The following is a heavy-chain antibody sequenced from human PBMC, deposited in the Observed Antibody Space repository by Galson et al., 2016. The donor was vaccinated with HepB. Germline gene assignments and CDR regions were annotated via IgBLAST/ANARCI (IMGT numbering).Heavy chain of an antibody. V-gene: IGHV4-59*01. D-gene: IGHD2-8*01. J-gene: IGHJ4*02. CDR2: TYYSGSI. CDR1: GGSITNDH. Sequence: SETLSLTCTVSGGSITNDHWSWVRQPPGKGLEWIGDTYYSGSINYNPSLKSRVTISVDRSKNQYSLTLSSVTAADTAVYFCAMYFVGNGGRDYWGQGILVTVSS. CDR3: AMYFVGNGGRDY.